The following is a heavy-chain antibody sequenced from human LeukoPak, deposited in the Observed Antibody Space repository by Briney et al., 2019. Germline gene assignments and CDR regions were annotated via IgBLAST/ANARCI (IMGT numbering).Heavy chain of an antibody. CDR1: GYTFTSHG. J-gene: IGHJ4*02. CDR2: INTYIGNT. V-gene: IGHV1-18*01. Sequence: ASVKVSCKASGYTFTSHGISWVRQAPGQGLEWMGWINTYIGNTNYAQKFQDRVTVTTDTSTSTAYMELRSLRSDDTAVYYCARDIYYDSSGYYPHWGQGTLVTVSS. D-gene: IGHD3-22*01. CDR3: ARDIYYDSSGYYPH.